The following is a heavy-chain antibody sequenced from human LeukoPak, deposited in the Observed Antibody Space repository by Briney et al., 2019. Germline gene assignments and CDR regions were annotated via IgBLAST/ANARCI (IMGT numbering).Heavy chain of an antibody. V-gene: IGHV3-30*02. CDR3: AKDFIAMSEWEPLGD. CDR1: GFTVSSNY. CDR2: IRYDGSNK. D-gene: IGHD1-26*01. J-gene: IGHJ4*02. Sequence: GGSLRLSCAASGFTVSSNYMSWVRQAPGKGLEWVAFIRYDGSNKYYADSVKGRFTISRDNSKNTLYLQMNSLRAEDTAVYYCAKDFIAMSEWEPLGDWGQGTLVTVSS.